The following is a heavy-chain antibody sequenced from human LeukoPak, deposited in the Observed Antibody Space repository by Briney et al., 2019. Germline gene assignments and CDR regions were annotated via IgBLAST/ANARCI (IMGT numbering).Heavy chain of an antibody. CDR1: GFTFSSYA. J-gene: IGHJ6*02. V-gene: IGHV3-64*01. D-gene: IGHD3-9*01. Sequence: GGSLRLSCAASGFTFSSYAMHWVRQAPGKGLEYVSAISSNGGSTYYANSVKGRFTISRDNSKNTLYLQMGSLRAEDMAVYYCARDSHPYYDILTGYLIGMDVWGRGTTVTVSS. CDR2: ISSNGGST. CDR3: ARDSHPYYDILTGYLIGMDV.